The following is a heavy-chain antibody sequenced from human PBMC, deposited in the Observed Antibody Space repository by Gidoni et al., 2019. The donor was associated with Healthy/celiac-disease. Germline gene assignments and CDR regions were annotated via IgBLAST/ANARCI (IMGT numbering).Heavy chain of an antibody. Sequence: EVQLVESGGGLVKPGGSLRLSCAASGFTFSSYGMNWVRQAPGNGLEWVSSISSSSSYIYYADSVKGRCTISRDNAKNSLYLQMNSLRAEDTAVYYCARDGNAYYDSSAPDIWGQGTMVTVSS. D-gene: IGHD3-22*01. CDR2: ISSSSSYI. J-gene: IGHJ3*02. CDR3: ARDGNAYYDSSAPDI. CDR1: GFTFSSYG. V-gene: IGHV3-21*01.